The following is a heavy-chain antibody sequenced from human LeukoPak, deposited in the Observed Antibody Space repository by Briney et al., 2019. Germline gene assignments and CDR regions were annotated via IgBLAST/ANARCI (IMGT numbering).Heavy chain of an antibody. CDR2: ISSSGSTI. CDR3: AIDDVPYHSSGAMGY. V-gene: IGHV3-48*03. Sequence: GGSLRLSCAASGFTFSSYEMNWVRQAPGKGLEWVSYISSSGSTIYYADSVKGRFTISRDNSKNSLYLQMNSLRAEDTAVYYCAIDDVPYHSSGAMGYWGQGTLVTVSS. CDR1: GFTFSSYE. J-gene: IGHJ4*02. D-gene: IGHD3-22*01.